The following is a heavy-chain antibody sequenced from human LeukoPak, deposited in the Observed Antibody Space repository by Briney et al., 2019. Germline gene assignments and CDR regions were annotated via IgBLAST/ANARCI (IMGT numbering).Heavy chain of an antibody. D-gene: IGHD1-26*01. CDR1: GFTVSNNY. Sequence: GGSLRLSCAASGFTVSNNYMACVRQAPGKGLEWVSFMYSDVNTYYADSVKGRFTISTDNSENKLYLQMNSLRAEDTAVYHCARGVLGFKPLDYWGQGTLVTVSS. CDR3: ARGVLGFKPLDY. J-gene: IGHJ4*02. CDR2: MYSDVNT. V-gene: IGHV3-53*01.